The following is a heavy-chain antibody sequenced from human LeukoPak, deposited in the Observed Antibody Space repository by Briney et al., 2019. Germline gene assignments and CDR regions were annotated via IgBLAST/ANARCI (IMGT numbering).Heavy chain of an antibody. CDR3: ARGGGRLTVTPLDY. CDR1: GGTLSDYP. Sequence: SVKVSCKASGGTLSDYPISWVRQAPGQGLEWMGGIIPLFGTAKYAQKFQGRVTITTDESTSAVYMELSSLRSEDTAVYYCARGGGRLTVTPLDYWGQGTLVTVSS. J-gene: IGHJ4*02. CDR2: IIPLFGTA. D-gene: IGHD4-11*01. V-gene: IGHV1-69*05.